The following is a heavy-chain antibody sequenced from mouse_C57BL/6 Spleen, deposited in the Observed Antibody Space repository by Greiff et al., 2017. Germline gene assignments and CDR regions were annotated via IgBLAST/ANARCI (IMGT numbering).Heavy chain of an antibody. D-gene: IGHD1-1*01. V-gene: IGHV1-69*01. CDR3: ARAPQFITPVVAKHFDD. Sequence: QVQLQQPGAELVMPGASVKLSCKASGYTFTSYWMHWVKQRPGQGLEWIGEIDPSDSYTNYNQKFKGKSTLTVDKSSSTAYMQLSSLTSEDSAVYYCARAPQFITPVVAKHFDDWGQGTTLTVSS. J-gene: IGHJ2*01. CDR1: GYTFTSYW. CDR2: IDPSDSYT.